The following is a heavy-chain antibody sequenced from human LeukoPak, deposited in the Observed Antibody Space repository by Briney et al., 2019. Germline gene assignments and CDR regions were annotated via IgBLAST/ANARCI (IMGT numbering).Heavy chain of an antibody. CDR2: IYYSGST. D-gene: IGHD5-18*01. CDR3: ARGGYGYGIDY. V-gene: IGHV4-59*01. Sequence: PSETLSLTCTVSGGSISSYYWSWIRQPPGKGLEWIGYIYYSGSTNYNPSLKSRVTISVDTSKNQFSLKLSSVTAADTAVYYCARGGYGYGIDYWGQGTLVTVSS. CDR1: GGSISSYY. J-gene: IGHJ4*02.